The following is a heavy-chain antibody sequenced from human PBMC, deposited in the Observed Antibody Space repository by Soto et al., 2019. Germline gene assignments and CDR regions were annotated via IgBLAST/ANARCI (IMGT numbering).Heavy chain of an antibody. J-gene: IGHJ3*02. D-gene: IGHD1-1*01. CDR3: ARELEPRYPLLFDI. V-gene: IGHV3-33*01. CDR2: IWYDGSNK. CDR1: GFTFSSYG. Sequence: GGSLRLSCAASGFTFSSYGMHWVRQAPGKGLEWVAVIWYDGSNKYYADSVKGRFTISRDNSKNTLYLQMNSLRAEDTAVYYCARELEPRYPLLFDIWGQGTMVTVSS.